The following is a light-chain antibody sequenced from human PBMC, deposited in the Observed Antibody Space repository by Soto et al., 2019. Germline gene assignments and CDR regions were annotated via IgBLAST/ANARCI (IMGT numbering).Light chain of an antibody. CDR1: QSVYNNY. CDR3: QRYGSSPPHT. V-gene: IGKV3-20*01. Sequence: EIVLTQSPGPLSLSPGEGATLSCRASQSVYNNYLAWYQQKPGQAPRLLISGASIRATGIPDRFSGSGSGTDFTLTISRLESEDFAVYYCQRYGSSPPHTFGQGTKLEIK. CDR2: GAS. J-gene: IGKJ2*01.